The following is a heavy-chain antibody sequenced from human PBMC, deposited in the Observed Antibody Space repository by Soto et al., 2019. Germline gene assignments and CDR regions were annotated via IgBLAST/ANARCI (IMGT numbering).Heavy chain of an antibody. V-gene: IGHV4-59*01. Sequence: QVQLQESGPGLVKPSETLSLTCTVSGGSINSYYWSWIRQSPAKGLEWIGYVYYSGTTYYNPSLQSRVTISVDTSKKQFSLKVRSVTAADTAIYFCARAGSTWRYFFEYWGQGSLVTVSS. CDR2: VYYSGTT. CDR1: GGSINSYY. J-gene: IGHJ4*02. CDR3: ARAGSTWRYFFEY. D-gene: IGHD2-2*01.